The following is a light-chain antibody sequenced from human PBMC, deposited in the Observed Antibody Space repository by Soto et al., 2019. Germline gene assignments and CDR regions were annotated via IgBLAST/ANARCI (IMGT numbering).Light chain of an antibody. J-gene: IGKJ4*01. CDR3: QKYHSVPLT. CDR1: QSISNY. Sequence: DIQMTQSPSSLSASVGDRVTITCRASQSISNYLAWYQQKPGKVPKLLIYAASTLQSGVPSRFSGSGSGTDFTLTIRSLQPEDVAAYYCQKYHSVPLTFGGGTKVEIK. CDR2: AAS. V-gene: IGKV1-27*01.